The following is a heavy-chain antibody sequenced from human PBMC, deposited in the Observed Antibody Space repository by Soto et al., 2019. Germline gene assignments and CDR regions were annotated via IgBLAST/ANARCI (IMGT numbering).Heavy chain of an antibody. V-gene: IGHV1-69*06. Sequence: QVELVQSGAEVKKPGSSLKASCQAPEDTFRNYAISWVGRALGQGLEWMGGIIPIFGTANYAQKFQGRVTITADTSANTVYLELSSLRSEDTAVYYCASTKYDSSAYYYWYLGLWGRGTLVTVSS. J-gene: IGHJ2*01. CDR2: IIPIFGTA. CDR3: ASTKYDSSAYYYWYLGL. D-gene: IGHD3-22*01. CDR1: EDTFRNYA.